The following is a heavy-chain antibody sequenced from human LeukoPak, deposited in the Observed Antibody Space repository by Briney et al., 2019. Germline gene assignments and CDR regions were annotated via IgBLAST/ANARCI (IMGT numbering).Heavy chain of an antibody. V-gene: IGHV1-24*01. CDR1: GYTLPELS. J-gene: IGHJ4*02. CDR2: FDPEDGET. Sequence: ASVKVSCKVSGYTLPELSMHWVRQAPGKGLEWMGGFDPEDGETNYAQKFQGRITMTEDTSTDPAYMELSSLRSEDTAVYYCATATRYGYNWNYDPVYYFDYWGQGTLVTVSS. CDR3: ATATRYGYNWNYDPVYYFDY. D-gene: IGHD1-7*01.